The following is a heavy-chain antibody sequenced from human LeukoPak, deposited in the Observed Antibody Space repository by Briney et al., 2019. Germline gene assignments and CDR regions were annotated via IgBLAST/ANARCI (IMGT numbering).Heavy chain of an antibody. CDR1: GFSFSKYA. CDR2: ISSSSSYI. Sequence: GGSLRLSCAASGFSFSKYALNWVRQAPGKGLEWVSSISSSSSYIYYADSVKGRFTISRDNAKNSLYLQMNSLRAEDTAVYYCASFYGDIDYWGQGTLVTVSS. V-gene: IGHV3-21*06. CDR3: ASFYGDIDY. D-gene: IGHD4-17*01. J-gene: IGHJ4*02.